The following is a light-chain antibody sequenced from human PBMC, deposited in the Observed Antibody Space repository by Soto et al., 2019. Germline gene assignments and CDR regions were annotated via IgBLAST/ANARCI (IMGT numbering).Light chain of an antibody. CDR3: QQYGPSPMYT. CDR1: QTVSSSY. Sequence: EIVLTQSPGTLSLSPGKRATLSCRASQTVSSSYLAWYQQKPGQAPRLLIYGASTRATGIPGRFSGSASGTDFTLTISRLEPEDFAVYYCQQYGPSPMYTFGQGTNLEIK. CDR2: GAS. V-gene: IGKV3-20*01. J-gene: IGKJ2*01.